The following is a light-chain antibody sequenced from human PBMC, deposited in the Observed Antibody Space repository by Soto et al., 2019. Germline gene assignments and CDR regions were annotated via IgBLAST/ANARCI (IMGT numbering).Light chain of an antibody. CDR2: GAS. Sequence: EIVMTQSPDTMSVSPGEGATLSCRASERISNNLAWYQQKRGQVPRLLIYGASTRATGIPDRVSGSGYGREFTLTISSLQSEDSSVYYCQQYNNWPLTFGGGTKVEI. V-gene: IGKV3-15*01. J-gene: IGKJ4*01. CDR3: QQYNNWPLT. CDR1: ERISNN.